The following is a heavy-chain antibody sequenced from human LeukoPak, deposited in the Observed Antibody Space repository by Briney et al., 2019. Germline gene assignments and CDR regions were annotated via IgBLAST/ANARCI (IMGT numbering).Heavy chain of an antibody. CDR2: IYHSGST. J-gene: IGHJ4*02. Sequence: SETLSLTCTVSGGSISSGGYYWSWIRQPPGKGLEWIGYIYHSGSTYYNPSLKSRVTISVDRSKNQFSLKLSSVTAADTAVYYCATGLRFLEWLFGYWGQGTLVTVSS. V-gene: IGHV4-30-2*01. CDR3: ATGLRFLEWLFGY. D-gene: IGHD3-3*01. CDR1: GGSISSGGYY.